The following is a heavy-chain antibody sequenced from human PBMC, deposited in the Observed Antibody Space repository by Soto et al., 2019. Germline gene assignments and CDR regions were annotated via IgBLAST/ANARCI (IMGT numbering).Heavy chain of an antibody. CDR3: ANDPYSNYETYYYYMDI. CDR2: ISGSGGST. J-gene: IGHJ6*03. CDR1: GFTFSSYA. V-gene: IGHV3-23*01. D-gene: IGHD4-4*01. Sequence: GGSLRLSCAASGFTFSSYAMSWVRQAPGKGLEWVSAISGSGGSTYYADSVKGRFTISRDNSKNTLYLQMNSLRAEDTAVYYCANDPYSNYETYYYYMDIWGKGTTVTVSS.